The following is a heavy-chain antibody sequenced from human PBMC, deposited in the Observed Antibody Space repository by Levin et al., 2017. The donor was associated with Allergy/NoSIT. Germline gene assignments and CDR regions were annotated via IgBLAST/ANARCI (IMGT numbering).Heavy chain of an antibody. CDR2: IWYDGNNK. CDR1: GFTFSSYT. J-gene: IGHJ4*02. V-gene: IGHV3-33*01. Sequence: GESLKISCAASGFTFSSYTMHWVRQAPGKGLEWVAVIWYDGNNKYYVDSVKGRFTISRDNSKNTLYLQMNSLRAEDTAVYYCARGGYFDWLLGNYWGQGTLVTVSS. CDR3: ARGGYFDWLLGNY. D-gene: IGHD3-9*01.